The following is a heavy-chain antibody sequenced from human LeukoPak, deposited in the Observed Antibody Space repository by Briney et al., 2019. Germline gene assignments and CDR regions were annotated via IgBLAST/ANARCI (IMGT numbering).Heavy chain of an antibody. D-gene: IGHD6-19*01. Sequence: SETLSLTCTVSGVSFGNYYWTWIRQAPGKGLEWIGYIYYGGSSKYNPALKSRVTISLDAPKNLFSLKLSSVTAADTAVYYCARGQPVAGITLDNWGQGTLVTVSS. CDR1: GVSFGNYY. CDR3: ARGQPVAGITLDN. CDR2: IYYGGSS. J-gene: IGHJ4*02. V-gene: IGHV4-59*01.